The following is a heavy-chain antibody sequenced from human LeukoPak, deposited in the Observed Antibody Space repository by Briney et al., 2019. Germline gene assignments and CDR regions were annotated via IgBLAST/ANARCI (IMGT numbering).Heavy chain of an antibody. J-gene: IGHJ4*02. Sequence: GGSLRLSCAASGFTFSSYALNWVRQAPGKGLEWVSYISGSGTTIYYADSVKGRFTISRDDAKNSLYLQMNSLRAEDTAVYYCARSSWYSFDYWGQGTLVTVSS. CDR1: GFTFSSYA. CDR2: ISGSGTTI. V-gene: IGHV3-48*03. D-gene: IGHD6-13*01. CDR3: ARSSWYSFDY.